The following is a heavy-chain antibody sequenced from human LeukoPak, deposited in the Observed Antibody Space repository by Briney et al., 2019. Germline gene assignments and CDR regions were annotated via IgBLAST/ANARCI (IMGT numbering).Heavy chain of an antibody. J-gene: IGHJ4*02. CDR2: IYYSGST. Sequence: SETLSLTCTVSGGSISSYSWSWIRQPPGKGLEWIGYIYYSGSTYYNPSLKSRVTISVDTSKNQFSLKLSSVTAADTAVYYCARVSYRWEIDYWGQGTLVTVSS. CDR1: GGSISSYS. D-gene: IGHD1-26*01. V-gene: IGHV4-59*12. CDR3: ARVSYRWEIDY.